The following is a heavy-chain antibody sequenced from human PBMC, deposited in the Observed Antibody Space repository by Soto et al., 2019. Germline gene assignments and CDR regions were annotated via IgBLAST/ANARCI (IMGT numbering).Heavy chain of an antibody. V-gene: IGHV3-48*03. Sequence: QPGGSLRLSCADSGFTFSSYEMNWVRQAPGKGLEWISYISSRGSALYYADSVEGRFTISRDNAKNSLYLQMNSLRAEDTAIYYCAPAPTGLDVWGQGTTVTVSS. D-gene: IGHD1-1*01. CDR1: GFTFSSYE. J-gene: IGHJ6*02. CDR2: ISSRGSAL. CDR3: APAPTGLDV.